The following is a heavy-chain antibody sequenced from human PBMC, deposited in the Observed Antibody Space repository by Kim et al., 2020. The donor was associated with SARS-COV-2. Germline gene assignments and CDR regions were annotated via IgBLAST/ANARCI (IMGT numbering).Heavy chain of an antibody. J-gene: IGHJ6*03. CDR3: ARDEYVTMTYYYYYMDV. V-gene: IGHV3-33*01. D-gene: IGHD3-22*01. CDR1: GFTFSSYG. CDR2: IWYDGSNK. Sequence: GGSLRLSCAASGFTFSSYGMHWVRQAPGKGLEWVAVIWYDGSNKYYADSVKGRFTISRDNSKNTLYLQMNSLRAEDTAVYYCARDEYVTMTYYYYYMDVWGKGTTVTVSS.